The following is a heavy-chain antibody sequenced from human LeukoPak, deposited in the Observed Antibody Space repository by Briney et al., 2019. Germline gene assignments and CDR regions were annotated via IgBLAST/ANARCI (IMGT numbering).Heavy chain of an antibody. CDR2: MNPNSGNT. CDR1: GYTFTSYD. CDR3: ARAVRYCSSTSCYLYYFDY. J-gene: IGHJ4*02. V-gene: IGHV1-8*01. D-gene: IGHD2-2*01. Sequence: ASVKVSCKASGYTFTSYDINWVRQATGQGLEWMGWMNPNSGNTGYAQKFQGRVTMTRNTSISTAYMELSSLRSEDTAVYYCARAVRYCSSTSCYLYYFDYWGQGTLVTVSS.